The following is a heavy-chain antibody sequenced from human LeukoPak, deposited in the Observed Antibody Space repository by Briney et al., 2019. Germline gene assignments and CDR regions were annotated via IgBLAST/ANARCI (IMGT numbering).Heavy chain of an antibody. J-gene: IGHJ2*01. CDR1: GFTLSNSA. V-gene: IGHV3-23*01. CDR3: ARSYDATNYQPRRHYFDL. Sequence: GGSLRLSCAASGFTLSNSAMSWVRQAPGKGLEWVSTLSGSGITTYYADSVKGRFTISRDNSKNTLYLQMNSLRAEDTAVYYCARSYDATNYQPRRHYFDLWGRGTLVTVSS. CDR2: LSGSGITT. D-gene: IGHD4/OR15-4a*01.